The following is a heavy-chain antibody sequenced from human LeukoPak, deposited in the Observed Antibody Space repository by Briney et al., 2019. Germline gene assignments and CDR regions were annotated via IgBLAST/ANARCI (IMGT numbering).Heavy chain of an antibody. CDR2: IYYSGST. D-gene: IGHD3-16*02. CDR3: ARQGDYIRGSYRNPFDY. J-gene: IGHJ4*02. V-gene: IGHV4-39*01. Sequence: SETLSLTCTVSGGSISSSSYYWGWIRQPPGKGLEWIGSIYYSGSTYYNPSLKSRVTISVDTSKNQFSLKLSSVTAADTAVYYCARQGDYIRGSYRNPFDYWGQGTLVTVSP. CDR1: GGSISSSSYY.